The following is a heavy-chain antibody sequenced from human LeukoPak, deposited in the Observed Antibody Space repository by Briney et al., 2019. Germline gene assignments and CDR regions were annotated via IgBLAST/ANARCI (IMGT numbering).Heavy chain of an antibody. CDR2: INHSGST. Sequence: SETLSLTCAVYGGSFSGYYWSWIRQPPGKGLEWIGEINHSGSTNYNPSLKSRVTISVDTSKNQFSLKLSSVTAADTAVYYCARVNRRYYYDSSGYYYSLGWFDPWGQGTLVTVSS. J-gene: IGHJ5*02. CDR3: ARVNRRYYYDSSGYYYSLGWFDP. CDR1: GGSFSGYY. V-gene: IGHV4-34*01. D-gene: IGHD3-22*01.